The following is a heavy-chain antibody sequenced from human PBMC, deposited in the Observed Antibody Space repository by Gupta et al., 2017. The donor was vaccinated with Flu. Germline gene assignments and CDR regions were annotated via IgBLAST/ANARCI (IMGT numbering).Heavy chain of an antibody. V-gene: IGHV3-21*01. CDR2: MSSSGIYI. D-gene: IGHD6-13*01. J-gene: IGHJ4*02. Sequence: RQAPSKCREWITSMSSSGIYIHYADSVKCRFTIPIHNAKNSLYLQMNSLRAEDTAVYYCARAWDVTAAGTFDYWGQGTRVTVSS. CDR3: ARAWDVTAAGTFDY.